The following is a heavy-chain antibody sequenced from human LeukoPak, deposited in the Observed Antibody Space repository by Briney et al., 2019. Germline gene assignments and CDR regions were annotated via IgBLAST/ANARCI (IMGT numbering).Heavy chain of an antibody. V-gene: IGHV3-15*01. CDR1: GFTFSNAW. J-gene: IGHJ4*02. CDR3: TTVDPLDIVVVPAAIGFDY. D-gene: IGHD2-2*02. Sequence: GGSLRLSCAASGFTFSNAWMSWVRQAPGKGLEWVGRIKSKTDGGTTDYAAPVKGRFTISRDDSKNTLYLRMNSLKTEDTAVYYCTTVDPLDIVVVPAAIGFDYWGQGTLVTVSS. CDR2: IKSKTDGGTT.